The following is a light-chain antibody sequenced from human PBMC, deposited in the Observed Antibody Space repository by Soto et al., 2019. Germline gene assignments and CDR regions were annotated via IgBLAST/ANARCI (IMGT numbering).Light chain of an antibody. V-gene: IGKV2-30*01. Sequence: DVVLTQSPLSLPVTLGQPASISCRSSQSLQYSDGNTYLHWFQQWPGQSPRRLLYLLSNRDSGGPDRGSGSESGTDFTQRSSRVEAEDVGVYYCMQSEYWPPYTVGQGTKLEIK. CDR1: QSLQYSDGNTY. J-gene: IGKJ2*01. CDR2: LLS. CDR3: MQSEYWPPYT.